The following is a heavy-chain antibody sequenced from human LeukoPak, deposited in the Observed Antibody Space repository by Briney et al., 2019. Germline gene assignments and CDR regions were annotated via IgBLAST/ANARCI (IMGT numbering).Heavy chain of an antibody. Sequence: SETLSLTCTVSGGSISSYYWSWIRQPPGKGLEWIGYIYYNGSTNYNPSLKSRVTISVDTSKNQFSLKLSSVTAADTAVYYCARVEPYDILTGYKVRWFDPWGQGTLVTVSS. J-gene: IGHJ5*02. D-gene: IGHD3-9*01. V-gene: IGHV4-59*01. CDR2: IYYNGST. CDR1: GGSISSYY. CDR3: ARVEPYDILTGYKVRWFDP.